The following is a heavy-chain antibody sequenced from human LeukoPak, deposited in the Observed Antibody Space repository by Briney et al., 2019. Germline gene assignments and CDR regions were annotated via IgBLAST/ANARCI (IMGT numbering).Heavy chain of an antibody. D-gene: IGHD6-13*01. CDR1: GFTYSSYG. V-gene: IGHV3-33*01. CDR3: ARDPASYSGTWSKYYFDY. CDR2: IWFDGSHK. Sequence: GGSLRLSCAASGFTYSSYGMHWIRQAPGKGLEWVAAIWFDGSHKFYADSMEGRFSISRDNSKNTLSLQMNSLRAEDTAVYYCARDPASYSGTWSKYYFDYWGQGTLVSVSS. J-gene: IGHJ4*02.